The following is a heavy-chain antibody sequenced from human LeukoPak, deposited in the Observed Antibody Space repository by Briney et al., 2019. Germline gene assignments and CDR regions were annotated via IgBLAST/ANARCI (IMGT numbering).Heavy chain of an antibody. CDR2: IYYSGRT. Sequence: SETLSLTCTVSGGYISTSNYYWGWIRQSPGKGLEWIGNIYYSGRTYYNPSLKSRVTISVDTSKNEFSLKLSSVTAADTAMYYCARLYYYDTSGPPLWGQGTLVTVSS. J-gene: IGHJ4*02. CDR3: ARLYYYDTSGPPL. CDR1: GGYISTSNYY. V-gene: IGHV4-39*01. D-gene: IGHD3-22*01.